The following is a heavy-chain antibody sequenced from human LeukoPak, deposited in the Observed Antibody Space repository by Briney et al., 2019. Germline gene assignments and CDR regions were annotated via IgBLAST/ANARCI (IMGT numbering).Heavy chain of an antibody. V-gene: IGHV3-23*01. CDR3: AKDTVAGTLGDY. CDR1: GFTFSSYA. Sequence: GRSLRLSCSASGFTFSSYAMSWVRQAPGKGLEWVSAISGSGGSTYYADSVKGRFTISRDNSKNTLYLQMNSLRAEDTAVYYCAKDTVAGTLGDYWGQGTLVTVSS. J-gene: IGHJ4*02. D-gene: IGHD6-19*01. CDR2: ISGSGGST.